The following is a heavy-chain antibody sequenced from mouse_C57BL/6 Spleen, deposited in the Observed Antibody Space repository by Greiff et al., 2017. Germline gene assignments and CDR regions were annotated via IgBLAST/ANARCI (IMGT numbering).Heavy chain of an antibody. Sequence: QVQLKESGAELARPGASVKMSCKASGYTFTSYTMHWVKQRPGQGLEWIGYINPSSGYTKYNQKFKDKATLTADKYSSSAYMQLSSLTSEDSAVYYCARSYYGYAMDYWGQGTSVTVSS. J-gene: IGHJ4*01. CDR2: INPSSGYT. D-gene: IGHD1-1*01. CDR1: GYTFTSYT. V-gene: IGHV1-4*01. CDR3: ARSYYGYAMDY.